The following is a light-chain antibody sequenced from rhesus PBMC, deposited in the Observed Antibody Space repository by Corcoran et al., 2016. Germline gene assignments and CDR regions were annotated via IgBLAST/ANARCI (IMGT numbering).Light chain of an antibody. J-gene: IGKJ1*01. CDR2: WAS. CDR3: QQYYSTPLT. Sequence: DIVMTQSPDSLAVSLGERVTINCKSSQSLLYSSNNKNYLAWYQQKPGQAPKLLIYWASTRESGVPNRFRGSGSGTDFTLTISGLQAEDGAVYYCQQYYSTPLTFGQGTKVEIK. CDR1: QSLLYSSNNKNY. V-gene: IGKV4-1*01.